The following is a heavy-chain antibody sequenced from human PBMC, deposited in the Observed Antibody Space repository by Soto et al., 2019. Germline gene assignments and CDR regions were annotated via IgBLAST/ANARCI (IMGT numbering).Heavy chain of an antibody. Sequence: KGLEWMGIIYPGDSHTRYSPSFQGQVTISADKSISTAYLQWSSLKASDTAMYYCARGHDILTGYGMDVWGQGTTVTVSS. D-gene: IGHD3-9*01. J-gene: IGHJ6*02. V-gene: IGHV5-51*01. CDR3: ARGHDILTGYGMDV. CDR2: IYPGDSHT.